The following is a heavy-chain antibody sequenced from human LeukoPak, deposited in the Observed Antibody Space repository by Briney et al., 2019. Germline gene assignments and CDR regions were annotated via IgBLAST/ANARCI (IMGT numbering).Heavy chain of an antibody. V-gene: IGHV1-24*01. CDR3: ATRYGDYAWDFDY. CDR2: FDPEDGET. J-gene: IGHJ4*02. Sequence: ASVNVSCKVSGYTLTELSMHWVRQAPGKGREWMGGFDPEDGETIYAQKFQGRVTMTEDTSTDTAYMELSSLRSEDTAVYYCATRYGDYAWDFDYWGQGTLVTVSS. D-gene: IGHD4-17*01. CDR1: GYTLTELS.